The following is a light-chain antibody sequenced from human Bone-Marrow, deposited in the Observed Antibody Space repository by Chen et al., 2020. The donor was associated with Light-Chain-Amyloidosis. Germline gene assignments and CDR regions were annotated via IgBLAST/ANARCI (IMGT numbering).Light chain of an antibody. Sequence: QSLLTQPPSASGTPGPRVTISCSGSSSNIGNNYVYWYQQGPRTAPKLLIYKKNQRPSGVPGRVSGSRSGTSASLAISGLRSEDDADYYGAAWDDSLNGVVFGGGTKLTVL. V-gene: IGLV1-47*01. CDR3: AAWDDSLNGVV. CDR2: KKN. J-gene: IGLJ2*01. CDR1: SSNIGNNY.